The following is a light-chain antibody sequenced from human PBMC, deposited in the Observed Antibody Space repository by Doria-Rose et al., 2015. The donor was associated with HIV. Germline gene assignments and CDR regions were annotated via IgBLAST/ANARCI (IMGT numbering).Light chain of an antibody. CDR1: QSFSSTY. V-gene: IGKV3-20*01. CDR3: HQYASSRT. Sequence: TQSPGTLSLSPGGRATLSCRASQSFSSTYLAWYQQKPGQAPSLLIYDGSTRATGIPDRFSASGSGTDFTLTISRLEPEDFAVYYCHQYASSRTFGQGTKVEIK. CDR2: DGS. J-gene: IGKJ1*01.